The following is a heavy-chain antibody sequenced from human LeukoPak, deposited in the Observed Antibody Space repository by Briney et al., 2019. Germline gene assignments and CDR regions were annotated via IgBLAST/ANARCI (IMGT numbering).Heavy chain of an antibody. CDR3: AICVLGGWFDP. V-gene: IGHV1-18*01. J-gene: IGHJ5*02. Sequence: APVKVSCKASGYTFTSYGISWVRQAPGQGLEWMGWIGAYNGNTNYAQKLQGRVTMTTDTSTSTAYMELRSLRSDDTAVYYCAICVLGGWFDPWGQGTLVTVSS. CDR2: IGAYNGNT. D-gene: IGHD3-3*02. CDR1: GYTFTSYG.